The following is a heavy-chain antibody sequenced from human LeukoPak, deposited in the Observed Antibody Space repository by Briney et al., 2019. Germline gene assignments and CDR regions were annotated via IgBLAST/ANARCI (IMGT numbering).Heavy chain of an antibody. CDR2: IIPIFGTA. Sequence: ASVKVSCKASGYTFTGYYMHWVRQAPGQGLEWMGGIIPIFGTANYAQKFQGRVTITADKSTSTAYMELSSLRSEDTAVYYCARDKPSYYYDSSGYYPDYWGQGTLVTVSS. J-gene: IGHJ4*02. D-gene: IGHD3-22*01. CDR1: GYTFTGYY. V-gene: IGHV1-69*06. CDR3: ARDKPSYYYDSSGYYPDY.